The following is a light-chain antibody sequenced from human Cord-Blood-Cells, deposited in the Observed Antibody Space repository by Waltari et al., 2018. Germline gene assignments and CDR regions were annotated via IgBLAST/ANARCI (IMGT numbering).Light chain of an antibody. J-gene: IGLJ2*01. V-gene: IGLV2-18*02. CDR1: SSDVGSYNR. CDR2: EVS. Sequence: QSALTQPPSVSGSPGQSVTISCTGTSSDVGSYNRVSWYQQPPGTAPNLMIYEVSNRPSGVPDRFSGSKSGNTASLTISGLQAEDEADYYCSSYTSSSTVVFGGGTKLTAL. CDR3: SSYTSSSTVV.